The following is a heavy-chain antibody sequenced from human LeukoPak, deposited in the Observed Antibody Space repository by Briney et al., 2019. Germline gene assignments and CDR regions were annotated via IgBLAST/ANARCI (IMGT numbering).Heavy chain of an antibody. CDR3: ARNGGGLGI. Sequence: PGGSLRLSCAASGFTFNSYDMVWVRQAQGKGLEWVSYISPSGSVMSYSDSVKGRFTVSRDNAKNLMYLQMSSLRAEDTAVYYCARNGGGLGIWGQGTMVTVSS. CDR1: GFTFNSYD. CDR2: ISPSGSVM. D-gene: IGHD2-15*01. J-gene: IGHJ3*02. V-gene: IGHV3-48*03.